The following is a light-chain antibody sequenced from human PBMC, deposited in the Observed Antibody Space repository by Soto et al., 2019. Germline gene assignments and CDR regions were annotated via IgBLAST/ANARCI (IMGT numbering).Light chain of an antibody. CDR3: QQYNNWYT. CDR1: QSVNNNY. Sequence: EIVLTQSPGTLALSPGERATLSCRASQSVNNNYLTWYQQKRGQAPRLLIHGASSRATGIPDRFSGSGSGTDFTLTISRLEPEDFAVYYCQQYNNWYTFGQGTKLEIK. J-gene: IGKJ2*01. V-gene: IGKV3-20*01. CDR2: GAS.